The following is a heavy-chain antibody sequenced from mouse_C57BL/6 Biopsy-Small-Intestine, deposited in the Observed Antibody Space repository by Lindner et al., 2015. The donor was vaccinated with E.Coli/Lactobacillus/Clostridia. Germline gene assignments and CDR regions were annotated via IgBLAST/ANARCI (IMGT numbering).Heavy chain of an antibody. V-gene: IGHV1-26*01. CDR1: GYSFTNSY. CDR2: ISPNDGGT. Sequence: SVKVSCKTSGYSFTNSYIYWVRQAPGQGLEWMGWISPNDGGTNYAQKFQDSVTMTRDTSTSTAYMELSRLSSDDTAVYYCAKVLIQTGGRGFDYWGQGTLSPSPQ. CDR3: AKVLIQTGGRGFDY. D-gene: IGHD1-3*01. J-gene: IGHJ2*01.